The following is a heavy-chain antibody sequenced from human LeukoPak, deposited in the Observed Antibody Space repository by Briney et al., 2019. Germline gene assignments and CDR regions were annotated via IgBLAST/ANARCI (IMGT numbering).Heavy chain of an antibody. CDR3: ARVGYSSSYSDY. D-gene: IGHD6-13*01. Sequence: KTSETLSLTCTVSGGSISSYYWSWIRQPPGKGLEWIGYIYYSGSTYYNPSLKSRVTISVDTSKNQFSLKLSSVTAADTAVYYCARVGYSSSYSDYWGQGTLVTVSS. CDR2: IYYSGST. CDR1: GGSISSYY. J-gene: IGHJ4*02. V-gene: IGHV4-30-4*01.